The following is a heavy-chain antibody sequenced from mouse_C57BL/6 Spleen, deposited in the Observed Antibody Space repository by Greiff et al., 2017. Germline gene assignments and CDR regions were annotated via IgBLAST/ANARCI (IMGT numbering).Heavy chain of an antibody. V-gene: IGHV1-82*01. CDR1: GYAFSSSW. J-gene: IGHJ4*01. Sequence: LQESGPELVKPGASVKISCKASGYAFSSSWMNWVKQRPGKGLEWIGRIYPGDGDTNYNGKFKGKATLTADKSSSTAYMQLSSLTSEDSAVYFCAREEDYWGQGTSVTVSS. CDR3: AREEDY. CDR2: IYPGDGDT.